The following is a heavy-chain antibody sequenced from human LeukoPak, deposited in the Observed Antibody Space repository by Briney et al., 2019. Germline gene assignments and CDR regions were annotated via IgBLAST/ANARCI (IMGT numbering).Heavy chain of an antibody. J-gene: IGHJ4*02. V-gene: IGHV4-4*02. Sequence: SETLFLTCAVSGGSISSSNWWSWVRQPPGKGLEWIGEIYHSGSTNYNPSLKSRVTISVDKSKNQFSLKLSSVTAADTAVYYCARLGDSSGYYAFDYWGQGTLVTVSS. CDR3: ARLGDSSGYYAFDY. D-gene: IGHD3-22*01. CDR1: GGSISSSNW. CDR2: IYHSGST.